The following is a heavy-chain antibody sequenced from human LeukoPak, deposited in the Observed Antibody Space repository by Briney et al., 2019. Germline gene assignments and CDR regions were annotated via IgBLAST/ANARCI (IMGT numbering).Heavy chain of an antibody. CDR1: GYSISSGYY. D-gene: IGHD2-15*01. CDR3: ARVRGYCSSGSCGMDV. CDR2: IYHSGST. V-gene: IGHV4-38-2*02. Sequence: SETLSLTCTVSGYSISSGYYWGWIRPPPGKGLEWIGSIYHSGSTYYNPSLKSRVTISVDTSKNQFSLKLSSVTAADTAVYYCARVRGYCSSGSCGMDVWGQGTTVTVSS. J-gene: IGHJ6*02.